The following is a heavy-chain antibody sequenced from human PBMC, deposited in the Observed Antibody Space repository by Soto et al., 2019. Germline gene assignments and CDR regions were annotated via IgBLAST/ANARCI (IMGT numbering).Heavy chain of an antibody. CDR3: ARVPGAVAAYIDY. CDR2: ISSSSSYT. CDR1: GFTFSDYY. D-gene: IGHD6-19*01. Sequence: GGSLRLSCAASGFTFSDYYMSWIRQAPGKGLEWVSYISSSSSYTNYADSVKGRFTISRDNAKNSLYLQMNSLRAEDTAVYYCARVPGAVAAYIDYWGQGTLVTVSS. V-gene: IGHV3-11*06. J-gene: IGHJ4*02.